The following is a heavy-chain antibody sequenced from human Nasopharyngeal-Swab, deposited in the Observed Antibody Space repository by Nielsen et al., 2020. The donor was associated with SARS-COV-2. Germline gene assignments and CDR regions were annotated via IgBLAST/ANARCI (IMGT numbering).Heavy chain of an antibody. CDR2: IYYSGST. CDR3: ARDRGGAAAGKRPYYFDY. V-gene: IGHV4-31*03. CDR1: GGSISSGGYY. Sequence: SETLSLTCTVSGGSISSGGYYWSWIRQHPGKGLEWIGYIYYSGSTYYNPSLKSRVTISVDTSKNQFSLKLSSVTAADTAVYYCARDRGGAAAGKRPYYFDYWGQGTLVTVSS. D-gene: IGHD6-13*01. J-gene: IGHJ4*02.